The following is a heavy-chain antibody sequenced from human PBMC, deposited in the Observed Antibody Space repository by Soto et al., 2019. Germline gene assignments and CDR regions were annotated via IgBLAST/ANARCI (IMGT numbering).Heavy chain of an antibody. J-gene: IGHJ4*02. CDR2: IYYNGNT. Sequence: QVQLQESGPGLVKPSETLSLTCTVSGVSISNNYWSWIRQPPGKGLEWIGYIYYNGNTNYNPSLKSRVTMSGDTSWNQISLKLTTVTAVDTAVYYCTRANWYSEYWGQGTLVTVSS. D-gene: IGHD7-27*01. V-gene: IGHV4-59*01. CDR3: TRANWYSEY. CDR1: GVSISNNY.